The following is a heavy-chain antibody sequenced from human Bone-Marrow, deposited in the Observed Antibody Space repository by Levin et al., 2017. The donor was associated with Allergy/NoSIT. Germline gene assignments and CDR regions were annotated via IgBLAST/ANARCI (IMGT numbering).Heavy chain of an antibody. CDR3: ARDRNYVWAKPPTDYYYYYYGMDV. CDR1: GYTFTSYY. D-gene: IGHD1-7*01. J-gene: IGHJ6*02. V-gene: IGHV1-46*01. CDR2: INPSGGST. Sequence: GESLKISCKASGYTFTSYYMHWVRQAPGQGLEWMGIINPSGGSTSYAQKFQGRVTMTRDTSTSTVYMELSSLRSEDTAVYYCARDRNYVWAKPPTDYYYYYYGMDVWGQGTTVTVSS.